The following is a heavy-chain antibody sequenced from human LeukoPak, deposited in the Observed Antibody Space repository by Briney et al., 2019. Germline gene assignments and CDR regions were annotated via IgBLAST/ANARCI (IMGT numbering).Heavy chain of an antibody. D-gene: IGHD2-2*02. CDR1: GYTFTNYG. CDR3: ATGYRHDY. V-gene: IGHV1-18*04. Sequence: GASVTVSFKTSGYTFTNYGISWVRQAAGQGLEWMAWISANNGDTNYAQKVQGRVVLSTDTSTNTAYMELRYLMFDDTAVYYCATGYRHDYWGQGTLVIVSS. J-gene: IGHJ4*02. CDR2: ISANNGDT.